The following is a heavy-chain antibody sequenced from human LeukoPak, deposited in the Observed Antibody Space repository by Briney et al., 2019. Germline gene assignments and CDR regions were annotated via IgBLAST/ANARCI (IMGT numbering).Heavy chain of an antibody. J-gene: IGHJ4*02. D-gene: IGHD2-8*01. Sequence: GGSLRLSCVASGFSFSSYEMNWVRQAPGKGVEWVSYISSGGSVTYYADSVKGRFTISRDSAKNSLYLQINSLRAEDTAVYYCARRLYRVYYFDSWGQGTLVTVSS. V-gene: IGHV3-48*03. CDR1: GFSFSSYE. CDR3: ARRLYRVYYFDS. CDR2: ISSGGSVT.